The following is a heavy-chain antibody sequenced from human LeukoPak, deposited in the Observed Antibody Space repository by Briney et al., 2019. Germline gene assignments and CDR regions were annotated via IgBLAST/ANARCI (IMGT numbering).Heavy chain of an antibody. V-gene: IGHV4-34*01. CDR1: GGSFSGYY. D-gene: IGHD3-22*01. Sequence: SSETLSLTCAVYGGSFSGYYWSWIRQPPGKGLEWIGEINHSGSTNYNPSLKSRVTISVDTSKNQFSLKLSSVTAADTAVYYCVNYYDSSDYQQPNHFDYWGQGTLVTVSS. CDR2: INHSGST. CDR3: VNYYDSSDYQQPNHFDY. J-gene: IGHJ4*02.